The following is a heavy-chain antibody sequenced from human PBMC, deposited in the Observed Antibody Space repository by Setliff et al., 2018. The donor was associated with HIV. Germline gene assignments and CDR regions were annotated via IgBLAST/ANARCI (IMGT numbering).Heavy chain of an antibody. V-gene: IGHV3-7*03. J-gene: IGHJ6*03. CDR2: TKYDGSEN. CDR1: GGSVSSSNW. Sequence: PSETLSLTCAVSGGSVSSSNWWSWVRQAPGKGLEWVSNTKYDGSENYYVDSVKGRFIASTDNAKNSLFLQMNSLKAEDTAVYYCARAYNVYDYRFDSSGYYGYQYYYMDVWGKGTTVTVSS. CDR3: ARAYNVYDYRFDSSGYYGYQYYYMDV. D-gene: IGHD3-22*01.